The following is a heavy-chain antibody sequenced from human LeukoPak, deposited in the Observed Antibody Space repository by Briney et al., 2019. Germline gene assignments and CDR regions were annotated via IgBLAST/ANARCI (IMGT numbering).Heavy chain of an antibody. D-gene: IGHD2-2*01. Sequence: PSETLSLTCTVSGGSISSSSYYWGWIRQPPGKGLEWIGSIYYSGSTYYNPSLKSRVTISVDTSKNQFSLKLSSVTAADTAVYYCATAGYCSSTSCYVEFESDYWGQGTLVTV. CDR1: GGSISSSSYY. CDR3: ATAGYCSSTSCYVEFESDY. CDR2: IYYSGST. V-gene: IGHV4-39*01. J-gene: IGHJ4*02.